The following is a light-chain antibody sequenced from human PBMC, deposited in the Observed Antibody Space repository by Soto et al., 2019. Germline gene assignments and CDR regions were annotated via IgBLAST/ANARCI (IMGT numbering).Light chain of an antibody. J-gene: IGKJ2*01. V-gene: IGKV1-39*01. Sequence: DIQMTQSPSSLSASVGDRITITCRASQSISSYLNWYQQKPGKAPKLLIYAASSLQSGVPSRFSGSGSETAFTLTISSLQPEDFATYYCQQTFSKFLYTFGQGTKLEIK. CDR3: QQTFSKFLYT. CDR1: QSISSY. CDR2: AAS.